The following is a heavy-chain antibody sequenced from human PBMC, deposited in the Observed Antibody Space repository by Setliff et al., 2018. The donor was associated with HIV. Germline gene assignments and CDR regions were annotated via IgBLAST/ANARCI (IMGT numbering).Heavy chain of an antibody. CDR3: ARALYGDYGGDINWLDP. V-gene: IGHV7-4-1*02. D-gene: IGHD4-17*01. CDR1: GYTFINYA. CDR2: INTHTGSP. Sequence: ASVKVSCKASGYTFINYAMNWVRQDPGQGLEWMGWINTHTGSPTYAQAFTGRFVFSVDTSVTTAYLQISSLKADDTAVYYCARALYGDYGGDINWLDPWGQGTLVTVSS. J-gene: IGHJ5*02.